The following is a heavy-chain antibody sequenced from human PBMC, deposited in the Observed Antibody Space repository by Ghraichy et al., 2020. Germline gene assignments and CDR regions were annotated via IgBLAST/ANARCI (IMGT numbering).Heavy chain of an antibody. Sequence: ASVKVSCKASGYSFTNNGITWVRQAPGQGLEWMGWISAYNGNTNYAQKLQGRVTMTTDTSTSTAYMDLRSLKSDGAAVYYCARDLGYSSSWYVDYWGQGTLVTVSS. CDR3: ARDLGYSSSWYVDY. V-gene: IGHV1-18*04. CDR1: GYSFTNNG. J-gene: IGHJ4*02. D-gene: IGHD6-13*01. CDR2: ISAYNGNT.